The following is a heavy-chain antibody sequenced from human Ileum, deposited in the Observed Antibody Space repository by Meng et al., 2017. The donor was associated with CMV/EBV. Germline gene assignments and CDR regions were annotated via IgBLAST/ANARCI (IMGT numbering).Heavy chain of an antibody. Sequence: QGQLQGSGPGLVNPSQTLALTCTVSGGSITSGNYYWSWIRQPPGRGLEWIGYIYYSGSPYYKPSLKSRVTISLDTSKNQFSLNLRSVTATDSAVYYCVRQVVAASFDYWGQGALVTVPS. CDR2: IYYSGSP. CDR3: VRQVVAASFDY. V-gene: IGHV4-30-4*08. CDR1: GGSITSGNYY. D-gene: IGHD2-15*01. J-gene: IGHJ4*02.